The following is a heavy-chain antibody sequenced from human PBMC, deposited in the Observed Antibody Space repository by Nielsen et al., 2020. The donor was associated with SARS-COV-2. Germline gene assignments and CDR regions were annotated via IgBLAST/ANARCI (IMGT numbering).Heavy chain of an antibody. J-gene: IGHJ4*02. V-gene: IGHV4-39*01. Sequence: SETLSLTCTVSGGSTSSSSYYWGWIRQPPGKGLEWIGSVYCSGSTYYNPSLKSRVTISVDTSKNQFSLKLSSVTAADTAIYYCARRGGYCGGGSCYSLGYWGQGTLVTVSS. CDR2: VYCSGST. D-gene: IGHD2-15*01. CDR3: ARRGGYCGGGSCYSLGY. CDR1: GGSTSSSSYY.